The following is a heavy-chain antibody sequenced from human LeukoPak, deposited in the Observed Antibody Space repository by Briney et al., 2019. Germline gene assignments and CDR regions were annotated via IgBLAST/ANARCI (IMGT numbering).Heavy chain of an antibody. D-gene: IGHD1-26*01. CDR1: GFTFSSYA. CDR2: IERKTDGGTT. J-gene: IGHJ5*02. V-gene: IGHV3-15*04. CDR3: VSLSGSYYRAYNWYDP. Sequence: GGSLRLSCAASGFTFSSYAMHWVRQAPGKGLEWVGRIERKTDGGTTDYAAPVKGRFTISRDDSKNTLYLQMNSQKTEDTAVYYCVSLSGSYYRAYNWYDPWGQGTLVTVSS.